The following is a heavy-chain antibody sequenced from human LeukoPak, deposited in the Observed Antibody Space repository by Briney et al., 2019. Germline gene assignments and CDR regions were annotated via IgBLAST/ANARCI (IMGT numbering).Heavy chain of an antibody. CDR3: ASRTMIVGSFDY. V-gene: IGHV4-59*01. Sequence: VKPSETLSLTCAVSGGSISSYYWSWIRQPPGKGLEWIGYIYYSGSTNYNPSLKSRVTISVDTSKNQFSLKLSSVTAADTAVYCCASRTMIVGSFDYWGQGTLVTVSS. D-gene: IGHD3-22*01. CDR1: GGSISSYY. CDR2: IYYSGST. J-gene: IGHJ4*02.